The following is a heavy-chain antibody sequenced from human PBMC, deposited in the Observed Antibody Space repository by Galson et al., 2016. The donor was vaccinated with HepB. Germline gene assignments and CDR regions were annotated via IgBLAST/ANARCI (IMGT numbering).Heavy chain of an antibody. V-gene: IGHV7-4-1*02. D-gene: IGHD3-9*01. CDR1: GYTFTNYA. J-gene: IGHJ3*02. CDR2: INTNTENP. Sequence: SVKVSCKASGYTFTNYAMNWVRQAPGQGLEWLGWINTNTENPTYAQGFTGRFVFSLDTSVSTAYLQISSLGADDTAIYYCARVRIRYFDWLSQFDSNVFDIRGQGTMVTVSS. CDR3: ARVRIRYFDWLSQFDSNVFDI.